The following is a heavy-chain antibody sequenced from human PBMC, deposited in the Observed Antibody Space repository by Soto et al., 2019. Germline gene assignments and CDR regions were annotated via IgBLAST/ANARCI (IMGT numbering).Heavy chain of an antibody. D-gene: IGHD1-26*01. V-gene: IGHV4-34*01. J-gene: IGHJ4*02. CDR1: GGSLRGHY. Sequence: PSETLSLTCAVSGGSLRGHYWSWIRQSPEKGLEWIGEINHSGFTNYNPTLKSRVTISRDASKNQFSLRLSSMTAADSAVYFCARAAVKLGATLFDSWSQGTLVTVSS. CDR3: ARAAVKLGATLFDS. CDR2: INHSGFT.